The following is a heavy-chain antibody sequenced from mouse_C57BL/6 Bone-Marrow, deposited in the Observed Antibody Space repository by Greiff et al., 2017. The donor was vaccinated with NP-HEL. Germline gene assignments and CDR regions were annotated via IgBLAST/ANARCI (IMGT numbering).Heavy chain of an antibody. CDR3: ARYDYGRGGAY. J-gene: IGHJ3*01. CDR1: GYTFTDYN. D-gene: IGHD2-4*01. Sequence: VQLKESGPELVKPGASVKMSCKASGYTFTDYNMHWVKQSHGKSLEWIGYINPNNGGTSYNQKFKGKATLTVNKSSSTAYMELRSLTSEDSAVYYCARYDYGRGGAYWGQGTLVTVSA. CDR2: INPNNGGT. V-gene: IGHV1-22*01.